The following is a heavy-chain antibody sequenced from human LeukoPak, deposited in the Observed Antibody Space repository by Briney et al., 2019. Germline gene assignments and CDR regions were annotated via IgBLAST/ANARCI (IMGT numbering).Heavy chain of an antibody. CDR3: ARVSSNWGYWYFDL. J-gene: IGHJ2*01. D-gene: IGHD7-27*01. Sequence: PSETLSLTCTVSGGSITSRNYYWGWIRQPPGKGLEWIGTIYYTGSTYYDPSLQSRLTVSVDTSKNQFSLKLTSVTAADTAVYYCARVSSNWGYWYFDLWGRGTLVTVSS. V-gene: IGHV4-39*07. CDR2: IYYTGST. CDR1: GGSITSRNYY.